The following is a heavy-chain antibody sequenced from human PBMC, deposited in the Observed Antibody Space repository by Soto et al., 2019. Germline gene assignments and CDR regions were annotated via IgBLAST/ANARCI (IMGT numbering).Heavy chain of an antibody. CDR1: GYTFISFG. Sequence: QVQLVQSGAEVKKPGASVKVSCKASGYTFISFGVSWVRQAPGQGPEWMGWISSVNGDTNYAQKFQGRVTLTRDTLTTTAYMELRGLRSDDTAVYYCARARGESKSGSYYFDYWGQGTLVTVSS. CDR3: ARARGESKSGSYYFDY. V-gene: IGHV1-18*01. D-gene: IGHD1-26*01. CDR2: ISSVNGDT. J-gene: IGHJ4*02.